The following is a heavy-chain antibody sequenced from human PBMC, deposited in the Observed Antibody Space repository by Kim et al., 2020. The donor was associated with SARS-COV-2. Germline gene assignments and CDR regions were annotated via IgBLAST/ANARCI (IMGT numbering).Heavy chain of an antibody. D-gene: IGHD5-12*01. Sequence: SETLSLTCTVSGGSISSYYWSWIRQPPGKGLEWIGYIYYSGSTNYNPSLKSRVTISVDTSKNQFSLKLSSVTAADTAVYYCAREGFYGVATGIRYYYYGMDVWGQGTTVTVSS. CDR2: IYYSGST. CDR3: AREGFYGVATGIRYYYYGMDV. V-gene: IGHV4-59*01. CDR1: GGSISSYY. J-gene: IGHJ6*02.